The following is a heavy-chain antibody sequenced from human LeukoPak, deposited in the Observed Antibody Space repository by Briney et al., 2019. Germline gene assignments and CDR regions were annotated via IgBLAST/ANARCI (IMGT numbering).Heavy chain of an antibody. CDR3: ARGYGAGTYRDY. CDR2: ISSSSSYI. V-gene: IGHV3-21*01. J-gene: IGHJ4*02. Sequence: GGSLRLSCAASGFTFSSYSMNWVRQAPGKGLEWVSSISSSSSYIYYADSVKGRFTISRDDAKNSLYLQMNSLRAEDTAVYYCARGYGAGTYRDYWGQGSLVTVSS. D-gene: IGHD6-13*01. CDR1: GFTFSSYS.